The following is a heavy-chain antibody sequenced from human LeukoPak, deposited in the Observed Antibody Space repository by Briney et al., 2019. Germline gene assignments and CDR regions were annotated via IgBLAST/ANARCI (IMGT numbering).Heavy chain of an antibody. CDR2: INPNSGGT. CDR3: AREGSTEPSLGY. V-gene: IGHV1-2*06. Sequence: ASVKVSCKASGYTFTGYYMHWVRQAPGQGLEWMGRINPNSGGTNYAQKFQGRVTMTRDTSISTAYMELSRLRSHDTAVYYCAREGSTEPSLGYWGQGTLVTVSS. D-gene: IGHD3-16*01. CDR1: GYTFTGYY. J-gene: IGHJ4*02.